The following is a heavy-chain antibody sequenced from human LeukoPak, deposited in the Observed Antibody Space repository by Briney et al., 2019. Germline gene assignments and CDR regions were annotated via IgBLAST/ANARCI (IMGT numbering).Heavy chain of an antibody. CDR3: AKAGDALVLRFLEWLSSFDY. Sequence: GGSLRLSCAASGFTFSSYGMHWVRQAPGKGLEWVAFIRYDGSNKYYADSVKGRFTISRDNSKNTLYLQMNSLRAEDTAVYYCAKAGDALVLRFLEWLSSFDYWGQGTLVTVSS. CDR1: GFTFSSYG. J-gene: IGHJ4*02. V-gene: IGHV3-30*02. D-gene: IGHD3-3*01. CDR2: IRYDGSNK.